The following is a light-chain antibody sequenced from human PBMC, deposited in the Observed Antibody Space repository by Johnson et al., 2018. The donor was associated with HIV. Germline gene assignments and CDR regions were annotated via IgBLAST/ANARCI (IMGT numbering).Light chain of an antibody. V-gene: IGLV1-51*02. J-gene: IGLJ1*01. CDR1: SSNIGNNY. Sequence: QSVLTQPPSVSAAPGQKVTISCSGSSSNIGNNYVSWYQQLPGTAPKLLICETNKRPSGIPDRFSGSKSGTSATLGITGLQPGDEADYYCGTCDSSLSVYVFGTGTKVTVL. CDR3: GTCDSSLSVYV. CDR2: ETN.